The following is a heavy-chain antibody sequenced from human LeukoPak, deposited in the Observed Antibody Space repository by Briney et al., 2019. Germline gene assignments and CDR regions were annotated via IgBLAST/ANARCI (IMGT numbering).Heavy chain of an antibody. J-gene: IGHJ5*02. D-gene: IGHD3-10*01. CDR3: TTDLLGSLLWFGETINWFDP. V-gene: IGHV3-15*01. CDR1: GFTFSNAW. CDR2: IKSKTDGGTT. Sequence: GGSLRLSCAASGFTFSNAWMSWVRQAPGKGLEWVGRIKSKTDGGTTDHAAPVKGRFTISRDDSKNTLYLQMNSLKTEDTAVYYCTTDLLGSLLWFGETINWFDPWGQGTLVTVSS.